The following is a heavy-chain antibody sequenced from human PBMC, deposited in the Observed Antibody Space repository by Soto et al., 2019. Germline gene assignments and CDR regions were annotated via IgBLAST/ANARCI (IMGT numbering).Heavy chain of an antibody. CDR2: INPNSGGT. Sequence: ASVKVSCKASGYTFTGYYMHWVRQAPGQGLEWMGWINPNSGGTNYAQKFQGWVTMTRGTSISTAYMELSRLRSDDTAVYYCARDRYYYDSSGYYREVYFDYWGQGPLVTVSS. V-gene: IGHV1-2*04. CDR3: ARDRYYYDSSGYYREVYFDY. D-gene: IGHD3-22*01. J-gene: IGHJ4*02. CDR1: GYTFTGYY.